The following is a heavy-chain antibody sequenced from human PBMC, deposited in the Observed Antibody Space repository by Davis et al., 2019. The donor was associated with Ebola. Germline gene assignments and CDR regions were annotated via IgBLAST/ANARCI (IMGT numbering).Heavy chain of an antibody. D-gene: IGHD3-22*01. CDR2: INGDGSGT. CDR1: GLTFTNYW. V-gene: IGHV3-74*01. CDR3: ARSSYYPDY. Sequence: PGGSLRLSCAASGLTFTNYWMHWVRQAPGRGPVWVARINGDGSGTSYADSVRGRFTISRDNAKNTLYLQMNSLRAEDTAVYFCARSSYYPDYWGQGTLVTVSS. J-gene: IGHJ4*02.